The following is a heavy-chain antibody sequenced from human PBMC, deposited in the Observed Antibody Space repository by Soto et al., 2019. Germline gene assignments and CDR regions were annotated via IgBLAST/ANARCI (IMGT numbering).Heavy chain of an antibody. D-gene: IGHD6-13*01. Sequence: GGSLRLSCVASGFTFSSYAMHWVRQAPGKGLEWVAVISYDGSNKYYADSVKGRFTISRDNSKNTLYLQMNSLRAEDTAVYYCARSKAAKYYFDYWGQGTLVTVSS. V-gene: IGHV3-30-3*01. CDR1: GFTFSSYA. CDR3: ARSKAAKYYFDY. J-gene: IGHJ4*02. CDR2: ISYDGSNK.